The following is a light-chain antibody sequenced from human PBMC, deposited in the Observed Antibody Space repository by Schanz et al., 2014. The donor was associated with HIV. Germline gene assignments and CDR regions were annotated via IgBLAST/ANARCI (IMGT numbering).Light chain of an antibody. CDR1: QSITHY. J-gene: IGKJ2*02. Sequence: DIQMTQSPSSLSAIVGDRVTITCRASQSITHYLNWYQQKPGKAPKLLIYAASSLQSGVPSRFSGSGFGTDFTLTISSLQPEDFATYFCQQSYSSPRTFGQGTKLEI. CDR2: AAS. CDR3: QQSYSSPRT. V-gene: IGKV1-39*01.